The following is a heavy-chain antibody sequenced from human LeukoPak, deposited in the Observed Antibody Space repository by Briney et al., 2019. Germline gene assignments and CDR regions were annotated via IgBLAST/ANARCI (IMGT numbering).Heavy chain of an antibody. CDR3: TRGVLERLYSDY. CDR1: GFTFSSYW. Sequence: GGSLRLSCAASGFTFSSYWMHWVRQAPGKGLEWVGFIRSKAYGGTTEYAASVKGRFTISRDDSKSIAYLQMNSLKTEDTAVYYCTRGVLERLYSDYWGQGTLVTVSS. D-gene: IGHD1-1*01. V-gene: IGHV3-49*04. CDR2: IRSKAYGGTT. J-gene: IGHJ4*02.